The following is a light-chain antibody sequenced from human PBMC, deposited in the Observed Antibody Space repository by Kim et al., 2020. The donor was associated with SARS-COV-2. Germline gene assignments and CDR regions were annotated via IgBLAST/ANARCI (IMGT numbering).Light chain of an antibody. CDR1: QNIGNN. J-gene: IGKJ4*01. V-gene: IGKV3D-15*01. Sequence: EIVMTQSPATVSVSPGARVVLSCRASQNIGNNLAWYQQKHGQAPRLLLYAVSTRAPGIPARFSGSGSGTDFSLTISSLQSEDFAVYFCQQYKQWPPVTFGGGTKVDIK. CDR3: QQYKQWPPVT. CDR2: AVS.